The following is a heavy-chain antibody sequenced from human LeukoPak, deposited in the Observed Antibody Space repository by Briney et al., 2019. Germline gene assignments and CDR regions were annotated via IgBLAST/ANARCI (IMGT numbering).Heavy chain of an antibody. J-gene: IGHJ4*02. CDR2: ISGSGDNT. CDR3: AKGKASDY. CDR1: GFTFSSYA. V-gene: IGHV3-23*01. Sequence: GGSLRLSCAASGFTFSSYAMSWVRQAPGKGLEWVSTISGSGDNTFYADSVKGRFTISRDNSKNTLYLQMNSLRAEDTAVYYCAKGKASDYWGQGTLVTVSS.